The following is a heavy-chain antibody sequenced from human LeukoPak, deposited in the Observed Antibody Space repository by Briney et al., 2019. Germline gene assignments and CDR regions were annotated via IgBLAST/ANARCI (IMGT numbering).Heavy chain of an antibody. Sequence: GASVKVSCKASGYTFTSYGISWVRQAPGQGLEWMGWISAYNGNTNYAQKLQGRVTMTTDTSTSTAYMELRSLRSDDTAVYYCARRGPFAWNYDRDRNWFDPWGQGTLVTVSS. CDR1: GYTFTSYG. V-gene: IGHV1-18*01. CDR3: ARRGPFAWNYDRDRNWFDP. J-gene: IGHJ5*02. D-gene: IGHD1-7*01. CDR2: ISAYNGNT.